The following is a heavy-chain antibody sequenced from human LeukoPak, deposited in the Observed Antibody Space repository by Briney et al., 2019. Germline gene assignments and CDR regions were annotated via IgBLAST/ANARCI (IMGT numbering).Heavy chain of an antibody. CDR1: GFTFSSYA. CDR2: IPYDGSNK. V-gene: IGHV3-30*01. CDR3: ARDRGSYYLFDY. D-gene: IGHD1-26*01. J-gene: IGHJ4*02. Sequence: GGSLRLSCAASGFTFSSYAMHWVRQAPGKGLEWVAVIPYDGSNKYYADSVKGRFTISRDNSKNALYLQMNSLRAEDTAVYYCARDRGSYYLFDYWGQGTLVTVSS.